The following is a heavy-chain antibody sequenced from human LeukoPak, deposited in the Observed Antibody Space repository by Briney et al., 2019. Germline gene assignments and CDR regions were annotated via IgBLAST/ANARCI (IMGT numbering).Heavy chain of an antibody. Sequence: GASVKVSCKASGYTFTSYDINWGGQATGQGLQWLGWMNSNIGNTGYVEKFQGRVTMTRNTSISTAYMGLSSLRSEDTAVYYCARVSGLLWFGGPSDYWGQGTLVTVSS. CDR3: ARVSGLLWFGGPSDY. J-gene: IGHJ4*02. CDR2: MNSNIGNT. V-gene: IGHV1-8*01. D-gene: IGHD3-10*01. CDR1: GYTFTSYD.